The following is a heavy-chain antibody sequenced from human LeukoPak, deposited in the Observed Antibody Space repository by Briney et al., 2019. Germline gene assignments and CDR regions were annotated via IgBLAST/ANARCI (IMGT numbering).Heavy chain of an antibody. CDR1: GFTVSSNY. J-gene: IGHJ4*02. D-gene: IGHD6-13*01. CDR2: IYSGGST. Sequence: GGSLRLSCAASGFTVSSNYMSWVRQAPGKGLEWVSVIYSGGSTYYADSVKGRFTISRDNSKNTLCLQMNSLRAEDTAVYYCARTHLYYSSSHDWSDYWGQGTLVAVSS. CDR3: ARTHLYYSSSHDWSDY. V-gene: IGHV3-53*01.